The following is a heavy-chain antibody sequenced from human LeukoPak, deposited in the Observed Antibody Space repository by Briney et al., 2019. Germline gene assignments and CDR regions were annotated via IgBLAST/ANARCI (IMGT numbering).Heavy chain of an antibody. CDR1: GFTFSSYG. CDR3: AKGPGDPLGEFDY. J-gene: IGHJ4*02. Sequence: GRSLRLSCAASGFTFSSYGMHWVRQAPGNGLEWVSVIWYDGSSEYYADSVKGRFTISRDNSKNTLYLQMNSLRAEDTAMYYCAKGPGDPLGEFDYWGQGTLVTVSS. D-gene: IGHD3-16*01. CDR2: IWYDGSSE. V-gene: IGHV3-30*18.